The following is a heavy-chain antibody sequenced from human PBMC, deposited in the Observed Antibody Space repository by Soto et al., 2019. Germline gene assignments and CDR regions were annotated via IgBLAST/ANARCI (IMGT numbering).Heavy chain of an antibody. CDR1: GFTFSSFG. D-gene: IGHD3-10*01. Sequence: GGSLRLSCVASGFTFSSFGIHWVRQAPGKGLEWVAVISYDGSNKYYADSVKGRFTISRDNSKNTLYLLMNSLRAEDTALYYCAKQRADYGSGADTFYFDSWGQGALVTVSS. V-gene: IGHV3-30*18. CDR2: ISYDGSNK. CDR3: AKQRADYGSGADTFYFDS. J-gene: IGHJ4*02.